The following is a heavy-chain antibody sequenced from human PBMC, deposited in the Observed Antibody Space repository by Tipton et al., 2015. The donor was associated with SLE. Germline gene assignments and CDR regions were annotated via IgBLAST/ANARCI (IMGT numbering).Heavy chain of an antibody. V-gene: IGHV4-61*02. D-gene: IGHD6-13*01. Sequence: TLSLTCTVSGDSISSGNYYWSWIRQPAGKGLEWIGRIYTSGSTKYNPSLRNRVTISLDTSKTHFSLRLSSVTAADTAVYYCARLMVAAGTWYFDHWGQGALVTVSS. CDR1: GDSISSGNYY. CDR2: IYTSGST. J-gene: IGHJ4*02. CDR3: ARLMVAAGTWYFDH.